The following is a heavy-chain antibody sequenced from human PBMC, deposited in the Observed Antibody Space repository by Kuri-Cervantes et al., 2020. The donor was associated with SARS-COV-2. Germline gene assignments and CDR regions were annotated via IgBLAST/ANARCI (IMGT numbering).Heavy chain of an antibody. CDR3: ARVGAIVPAATYYFDY. J-gene: IGHJ4*02. CDR1: GYSISSGYY. CDR2: IYHSGST. D-gene: IGHD2-2*01. Sequence: ESLKISCTVSGYSISSGYYWGWVRQPPGQGPEWIGSIYHSGSTYYNPSLKSRVTISVDTSKNQCSLKLSSVTAADTAVYYCARVGAIVPAATYYFDYWGQGTLVTVSS. V-gene: IGHV4-38-2*02.